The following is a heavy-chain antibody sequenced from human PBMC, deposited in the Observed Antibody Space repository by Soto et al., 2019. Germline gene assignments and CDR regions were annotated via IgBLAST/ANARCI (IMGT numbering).Heavy chain of an antibody. CDR2: IXHSGSX. V-gene: IGHV4-34*01. D-gene: IGHD6-19*01. J-gene: IGHJ4*02. Sequence: SXTLSLTCAVYGGSFGGYYWSWIRQPPGKGLEWIGEIXHSGSXNYNTYIKSRXXISVDKSXXQFYMKLSSVTAAETAVYYCARGRAAVDGFFDYWGQGTLVTVSS. CDR3: ARGRAAVDGFFDY. CDR1: GGSFGGYY.